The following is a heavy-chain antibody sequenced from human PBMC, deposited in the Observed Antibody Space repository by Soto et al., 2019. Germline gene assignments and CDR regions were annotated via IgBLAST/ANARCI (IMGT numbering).Heavy chain of an antibody. V-gene: IGHV3-21*01. CDR3: ARFRLYSGYDAVGAFDI. D-gene: IGHD5-12*01. Sequence: EVQLVESGGGLVKPGGSLRLSCAASGFTFSSYSMNWVRQAPGKGLEWVSSISSSSSYIYYADSVKGRFTISRDNAKNSLYLQMNSLRAEDTAVYYCARFRLYSGYDAVGAFDIWGQRTMVTVSS. J-gene: IGHJ3*02. CDR1: GFTFSSYS. CDR2: ISSSSSYI.